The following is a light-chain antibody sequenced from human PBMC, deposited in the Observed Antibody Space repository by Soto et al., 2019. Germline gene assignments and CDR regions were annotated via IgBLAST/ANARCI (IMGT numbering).Light chain of an antibody. CDR1: QSISAY. CDR2: APS. V-gene: IGKV1-39*01. Sequence: DIQMTQSPSSLSASVGDRITITCRASQSISAYFNWYQHKPGKAPKLLIFAPSTLQTGVPSRFSGIGSGTHFTLTISGRQPEDFATYYCQQTFSSPYTFAQGTKLEI. J-gene: IGKJ2*01. CDR3: QQTFSSPYT.